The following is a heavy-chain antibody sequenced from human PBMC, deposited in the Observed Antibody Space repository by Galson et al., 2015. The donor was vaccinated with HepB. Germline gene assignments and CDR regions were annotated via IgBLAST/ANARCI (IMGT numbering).Heavy chain of an antibody. D-gene: IGHD1-14*01. V-gene: IGHV3-66*01. J-gene: IGHJ3*01. Sequence: SLRLSCAASGFTVSGTYMIWVRQAPGKGLECVSLIESGDKKYYIDPVKGRFTISRDNSLNTMSPQLNSLRAEDSGVYYCAVSGTPGGFDFWGQGTMVTVSS. CDR3: AVSGTPGGFDF. CDR2: IESGDKK. CDR1: GFTVSGTY.